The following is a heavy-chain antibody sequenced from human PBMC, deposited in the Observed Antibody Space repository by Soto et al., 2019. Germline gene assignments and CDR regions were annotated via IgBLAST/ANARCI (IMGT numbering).Heavy chain of an antibody. CDR2: ISAYNGNT. Sequence: ASVKVSCKASGYTFTSYGISWVRKEPGQGHEWMGWISAYNGNTNYAQKLQGRVTMTTDTSTSTAYMELRSLRSDDTAVYYCAKVFPPMAGEAPEHYYFDYWGQGTLVTVSS. CDR1: GYTFTSYG. CDR3: AKVFPPMAGEAPEHYYFDY. J-gene: IGHJ4*02. D-gene: IGHD6-19*01. V-gene: IGHV1-18*01.